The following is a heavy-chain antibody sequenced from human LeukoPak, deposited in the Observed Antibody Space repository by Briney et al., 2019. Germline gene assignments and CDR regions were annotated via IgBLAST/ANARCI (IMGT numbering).Heavy chain of an antibody. J-gene: IGHJ1*01. D-gene: IGHD1-26*01. CDR1: GYTFTTYG. Sequence: ASVKVSCKASGYTFTTYGISWVRQAPGQALEWIGWLSAYNGNTKYAQKLQVRVTMTTDTSTSTAYMELKSLRSDDTAVYYCARDQMGGSYYGHFQHWGQGTLVTVSS. V-gene: IGHV1-18*01. CDR2: LSAYNGNT. CDR3: ARDQMGGSYYGHFQH.